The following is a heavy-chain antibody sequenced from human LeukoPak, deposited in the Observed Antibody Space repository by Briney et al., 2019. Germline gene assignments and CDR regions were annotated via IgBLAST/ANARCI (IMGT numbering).Heavy chain of an antibody. CDR3: ARALGSG. CDR1: GFTFSTYG. J-gene: IGHJ4*02. V-gene: IGHV3-30*02. CDR2: IRFDGSNK. Sequence: GGSLRLSCAASGFTFSTYGMHWVRQAPGKGLEWVAFIRFDGSNKYYADSVKGRFTTSRDNSKNTLYLQMNSLRAEDTAVYYCARALGSGWGQGTLVTVSS. D-gene: IGHD3-3*02.